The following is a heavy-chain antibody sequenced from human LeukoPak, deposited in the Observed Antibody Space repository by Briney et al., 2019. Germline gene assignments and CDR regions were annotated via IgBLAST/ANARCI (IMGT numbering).Heavy chain of an antibody. Sequence: ASVKVSCKASGYTFSSYGISWVRQAPGRGLEWMGWIATYNGNSKYAQTVQGRVTMTTDTSTTTAYMELRTLRSDDTAVYYCARDMVGLAANGNWFDPWGQGTLVTVSS. CDR2: IATYNGNS. J-gene: IGHJ5*02. D-gene: IGHD6-13*01. CDR1: GYTFSSYG. V-gene: IGHV1-18*01. CDR3: ARDMVGLAANGNWFDP.